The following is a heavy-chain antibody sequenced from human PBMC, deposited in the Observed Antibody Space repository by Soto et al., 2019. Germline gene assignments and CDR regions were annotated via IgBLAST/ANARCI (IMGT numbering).Heavy chain of an antibody. CDR2: IKSKTDGGTT. V-gene: IGHV3-15*07. CDR3: TTSHPRYYYYGMDV. CDR1: GFTFSNAW. Sequence: GGSLRLSCAASGFTFSNAWMNWVRQAPGKGLEWVGRIKSKTDGGTTDYAAPVKGRFTISRDDSKHTLYLQMNSLKTEDTAVYYCTTSHPRYYYYGMDVWGQGTTVTVSS. J-gene: IGHJ6*02.